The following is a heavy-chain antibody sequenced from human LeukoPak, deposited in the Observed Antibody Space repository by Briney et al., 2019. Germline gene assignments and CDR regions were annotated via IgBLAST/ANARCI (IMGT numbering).Heavy chain of an antibody. CDR2: IYYSGST. Sequence: SETLSLTCTVSGGSLSSSSYYWGWIRQPPGKGLEWLGSIYYSGSTYYNPSLKSRVTISVDTSKNQFSLKLSSVTAADTAVYYCARRGIQLWSDAFDIWGQGTMVTVSS. CDR3: ARRGIQLWSDAFDI. V-gene: IGHV4-39*01. D-gene: IGHD5-18*01. CDR1: GGSLSSSSYY. J-gene: IGHJ3*02.